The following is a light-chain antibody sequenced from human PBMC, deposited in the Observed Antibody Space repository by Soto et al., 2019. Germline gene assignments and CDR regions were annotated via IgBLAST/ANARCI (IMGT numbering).Light chain of an antibody. CDR2: DAS. J-gene: IGKJ1*01. CDR1: QNIHTN. Sequence: EIVMTQSPATLSVSPGERATLSCRAGQNIHTNLAWYQQKPGQAPRLLISDASNRATGIPARFSGSGSETDFTLTISSLEPEDSAVYYCQQYNNGWTFGQGTKVDIK. CDR3: QQYNNGWT. V-gene: IGKV3D-15*01.